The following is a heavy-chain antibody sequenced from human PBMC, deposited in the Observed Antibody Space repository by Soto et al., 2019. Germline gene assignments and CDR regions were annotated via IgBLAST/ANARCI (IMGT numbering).Heavy chain of an antibody. J-gene: IGHJ4*02. CDR3: ARDRRVLRYFEY. Sequence: QVQLQESGPGLVKPSGTLSLTCAVSGGSISSSNWWSWVRQPPGKGLEWIGEIYHSGSTNYNPALQSRGTISVGKSKNQFSLKLSSVTAADTAVYYCARDRRVLRYFEYWGQGTLVTVSS. CDR1: GGSISSSNW. D-gene: IGHD3-9*01. CDR2: IYHSGST. V-gene: IGHV4-4*02.